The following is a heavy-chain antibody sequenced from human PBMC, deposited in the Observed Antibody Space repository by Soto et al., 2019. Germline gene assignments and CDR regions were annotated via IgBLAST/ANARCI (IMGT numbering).Heavy chain of an antibody. CDR2: IYPGDSKT. CDR1: GFSFTTYW. V-gene: IGHV5-51*03. CDR3: ARDLDYGGNSKASDV. D-gene: IGHD4-17*01. J-gene: IGHJ3*01. Sequence: QLVQSGAAVKEPGESLKIACKGCGFSFTTYWIAWVRQIPGKGLEWMGIIYPGDSKTTYSPSFQGQVTISADKSISTAYLQWSSLKASDTAMYYCARDLDYGGNSKASDVWDQGTMVTVSS.